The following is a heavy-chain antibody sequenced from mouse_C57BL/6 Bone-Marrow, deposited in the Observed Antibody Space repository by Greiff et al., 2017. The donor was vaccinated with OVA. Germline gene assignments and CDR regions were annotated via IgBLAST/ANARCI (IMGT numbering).Heavy chain of an antibody. D-gene: IGHD4-1*01. J-gene: IGHJ2*01. V-gene: IGHV1-80*01. CDR1: GYAFSSYW. Sequence: LQESGAELVKPGASVKISCKASGYAFSSYWMNWVKQRPGKGLEWIGQIYPGDGDTNYNGKFKGKATLTADKSSSTAYMQLSSLTSEDSAVYFCASWGNGTEDYWGQGTTLTVSS. CDR3: ASWGNGTEDY. CDR2: IYPGDGDT.